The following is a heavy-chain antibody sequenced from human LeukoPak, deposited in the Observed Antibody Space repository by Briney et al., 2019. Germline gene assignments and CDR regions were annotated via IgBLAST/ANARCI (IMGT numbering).Heavy chain of an antibody. CDR3: ARSNHGCHDY. J-gene: IGHJ4*02. CDR1: GFTFSSYW. Sequence: GGSLRLSCAASGFTFSSYWMHWVRQAPGKGLVWVSRINNDGSSTPYADSVKGRFTISRDNAKNTLYLQMNSLRAEDTAVYYCARSNHGCHDYWGLGTLVTVSS. CDR2: INNDGSST. D-gene: IGHD4-11*01. V-gene: IGHV3-74*01.